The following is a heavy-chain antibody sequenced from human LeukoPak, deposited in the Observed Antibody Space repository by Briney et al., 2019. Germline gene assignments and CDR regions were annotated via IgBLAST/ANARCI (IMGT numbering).Heavy chain of an antibody. CDR1: GFTVSSNY. V-gene: IGHV3-23*01. CDR3: AEKSFDGSGYDLDY. D-gene: IGHD5-12*01. J-gene: IGHJ4*02. CDR2: ISGSGDST. Sequence: GGSLRLSCAASGFTVSSNYMSWVRQAPGKGLEWVSSISGSGDSTYYADSVKGRFSISRDNSKNTLYLQMNSLRAEDTAVYYCAEKSFDGSGYDLDYWGQGTLVTVSS.